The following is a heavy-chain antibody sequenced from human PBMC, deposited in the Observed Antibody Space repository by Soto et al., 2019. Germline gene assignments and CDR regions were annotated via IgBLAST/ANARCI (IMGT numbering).Heavy chain of an antibody. D-gene: IGHD3-3*01. CDR1: GFTFSSYA. CDR3: ESLQNYDFWSGYFAY. CDR2: ISYDGSNK. V-gene: IGHV3-30-3*01. J-gene: IGHJ4*02. Sequence: GGSLRLSCAASGFTFSSYAMHWARQAPGKGLEWVAVISYDGSNKYYADSMKGRFTISRDNSKNTLYLQMNSLRAEDTAVYYCESLQNYDFWSGYFAYWGQGTLVTVYS.